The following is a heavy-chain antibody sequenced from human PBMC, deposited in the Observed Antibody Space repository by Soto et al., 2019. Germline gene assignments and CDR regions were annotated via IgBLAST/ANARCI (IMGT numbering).Heavy chain of an antibody. CDR2: IKQDGSEK. Sequence: GGSLRLSCAASGFTFSSYWMSWVRQAPGKGLEWVANIKQDGSEKYYVDPVKGRFTISRDNAKNSLYLQMNSLRAEDTAVYYCARITIFGVVLTDAFDIWGQGTMVT. D-gene: IGHD3-3*01. CDR1: GFTFSSYW. V-gene: IGHV3-7*01. CDR3: ARITIFGVVLTDAFDI. J-gene: IGHJ3*02.